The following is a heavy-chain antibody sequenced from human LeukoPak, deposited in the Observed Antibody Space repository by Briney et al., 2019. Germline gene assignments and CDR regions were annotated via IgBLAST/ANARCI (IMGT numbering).Heavy chain of an antibody. CDR1: GGTFSSYA. V-gene: IGHV1-69*05. Sequence: ASVKVSCKASGGTFSSYAICWVRQAPGQGLEWMGGIIPIFGTANYAQKFQGRVTITTDESTSTAYMELSSLRSEDTAVYYCARVAIAAAGTMDVWGKGTTVTVSS. CDR3: ARVAIAAAGTMDV. CDR2: IIPIFGTA. D-gene: IGHD6-13*01. J-gene: IGHJ6*03.